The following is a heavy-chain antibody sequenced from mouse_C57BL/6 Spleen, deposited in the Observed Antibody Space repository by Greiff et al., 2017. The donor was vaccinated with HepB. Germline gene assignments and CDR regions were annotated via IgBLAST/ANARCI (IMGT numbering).Heavy chain of an antibody. V-gene: IGHV1-62-2*01. Sequence: VNVVESGAELVKPGASVKLSCKASGYTFTEYTIHWVKQRSGQGLEWIGWFYPGSGSIKYNEKFKDKATLTADKSSSTVYMELSRLTSEDSAVYFCARHEDLVYAMDYWGQGTSVTVSS. J-gene: IGHJ4*01. CDR1: GYTFTEYT. CDR3: ARHEDLVYAMDY. CDR2: FYPGSGSI.